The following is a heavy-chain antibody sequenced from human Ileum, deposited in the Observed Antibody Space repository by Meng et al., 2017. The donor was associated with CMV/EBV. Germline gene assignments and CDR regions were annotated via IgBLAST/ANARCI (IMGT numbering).Heavy chain of an antibody. V-gene: IGHV4-39*07. CDR2: IYYSGST. J-gene: IGHJ4*02. CDR3: ASPSPVEGGWYDIDY. D-gene: IGHD6-19*01. CDR1: GGSISSSSYY. Sequence: SGGSISSSSYYWGWIRQPPGKGLEWIGSIYYSGSTYYNPSLKSRVTISVDTSKNQFSLKLSSVTAADTAVYYCASPSPVEGGWYDIDYWGQGTLVTVSS.